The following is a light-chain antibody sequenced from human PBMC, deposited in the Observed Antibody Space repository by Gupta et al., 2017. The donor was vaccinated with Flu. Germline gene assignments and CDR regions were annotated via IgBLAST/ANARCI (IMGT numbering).Light chain of an antibody. J-gene: IGKJ2*04. CDR3: QQGNDFPRS. Sequence: DIHLTHSPSFLSASVGDRATITCRAREDMGSWLGWYQQKPGKAPNLLIYAASNLQSGVPSRFSGSGSGTDFSLTISGLQPEDSGTYYCQQGNDFPRSFGQGTKLEIK. CDR2: AAS. CDR1: EDMGSW. V-gene: IGKV1-12*01.